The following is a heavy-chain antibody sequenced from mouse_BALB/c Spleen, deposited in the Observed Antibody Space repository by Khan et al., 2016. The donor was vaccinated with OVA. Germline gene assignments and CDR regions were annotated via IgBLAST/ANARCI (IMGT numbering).Heavy chain of an antibody. D-gene: IGHD2-4*01. V-gene: IGHV5-6-3*01. CDR3: ARATMITHYAMDY. J-gene: IGHJ4*01. Sequence: EVMLVESGGGLVQPGGSLKLSCAASGFTFSSYGMSWVRQTPDKRLELVATINSNGGSTYYPDSVKGRFTISRDNAKNTLYLQMNSLKSEDTAMYYCARATMITHYAMDYWGQGTSVTVSS. CDR2: INSNGGST. CDR1: GFTFSSYG.